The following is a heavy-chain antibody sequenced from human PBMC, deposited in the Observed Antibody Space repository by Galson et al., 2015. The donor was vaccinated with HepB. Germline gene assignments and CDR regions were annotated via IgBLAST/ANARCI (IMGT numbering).Heavy chain of an antibody. CDR1: GYTFTSYA. CDR3: ATSTGPLVVPAIASQYHYYGMDV. J-gene: IGHJ6*02. Sequence: SVKVSCKASGYTFTSYAMHWVRQAPGQRLEWMGWINAGNGNTKYSQKFQGRVTITRDTSASTAYMELSSLRSEDTAVYYCATSTGPLVVPAIASQYHYYGMDVWGQGTTVTVSS. CDR2: INAGNGNT. D-gene: IGHD2-2*01. V-gene: IGHV1-3*01.